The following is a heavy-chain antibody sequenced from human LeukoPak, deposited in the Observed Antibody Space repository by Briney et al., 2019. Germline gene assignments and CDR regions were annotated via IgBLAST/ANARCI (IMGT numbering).Heavy chain of an antibody. CDR1: GSTFSGSA. CDR3: TRHDYGQFDY. Sequence: GGSLRLSCAASGSTFSGSAMHWVRQASGKGLEWVGRIRSKANGYATAYAASVKGRFTISRDDSKNTAYLQMNSLKTEDTAVYYCTRHDYGQFDYWGQGTLVTVSS. V-gene: IGHV3-73*01. J-gene: IGHJ4*02. CDR2: IRSKANGYAT. D-gene: IGHD4-17*01.